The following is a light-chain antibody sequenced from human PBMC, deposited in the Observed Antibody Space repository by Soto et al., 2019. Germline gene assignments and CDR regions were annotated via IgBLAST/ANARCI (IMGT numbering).Light chain of an antibody. CDR2: AIS. J-gene: IGKJ3*01. Sequence: LSVSTGETATLSGGASQSITSYLAWYQQKPDQAPRLLIYAISTRATDIPARFSGSGSGTEFTLTISSLQSEDFAVYYCQQYNNWPLPFGDGTKVAI. V-gene: IGKV3-15*01. CDR3: QQYNNWPLP. CDR1: QSITSY.